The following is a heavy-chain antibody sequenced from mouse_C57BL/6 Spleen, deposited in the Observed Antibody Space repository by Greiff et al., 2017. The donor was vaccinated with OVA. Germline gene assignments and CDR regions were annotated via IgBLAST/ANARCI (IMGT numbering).Heavy chain of an antibody. CDR1: GFTFSSYT. CDR2: ISGGGGNT. V-gene: IGHV5-9*01. Sequence: EVKLEESGGGLVKPGGSLKLSCAASGFTFSSYTMSWVRQTPEKRLEWVATISGGGGNTYYPDSVKGRFTISRDNAKNTLYLQMSSLRSEDTALYYCARHQITTVVATDWYFDVWGTGTTVTVSS. CDR3: ARHQITTVVATDWYFDV. J-gene: IGHJ1*03. D-gene: IGHD1-1*01.